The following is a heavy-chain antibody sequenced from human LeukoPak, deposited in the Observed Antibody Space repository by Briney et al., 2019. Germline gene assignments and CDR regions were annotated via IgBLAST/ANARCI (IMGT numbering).Heavy chain of an antibody. V-gene: IGHV4-59*08. J-gene: IGHJ4*02. CDR1: GGSFSSYY. Sequence: SETLSLTCIVSGGSFSSYYWSWIRQPPGKGLEWIGFIYYSGTTNYNPSLKSRVTISVDTSKNQFSLKLSSVTAADTAVYYCASYCTNGVCYTKTFDYWGQGTLVTVSS. D-gene: IGHD2-8*01. CDR2: IYYSGTT. CDR3: ASYCTNGVCYTKTFDY.